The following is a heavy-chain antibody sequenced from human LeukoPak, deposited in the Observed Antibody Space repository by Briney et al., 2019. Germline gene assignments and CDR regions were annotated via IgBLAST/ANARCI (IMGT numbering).Heavy chain of an antibody. Sequence: GGSLRLSCAASGFTFSSYGMSWVRQAPGKGLEWVAVISFDGSNKYYADSVKGRFTISRDNSKNTLNLQMNSLRAEDTAVYYCAELGITMIGGVWGKGTTVTISS. V-gene: IGHV3-30*18. J-gene: IGHJ6*04. CDR3: AELGITMIGGV. D-gene: IGHD3-10*02. CDR1: GFTFSSYG. CDR2: ISFDGSNK.